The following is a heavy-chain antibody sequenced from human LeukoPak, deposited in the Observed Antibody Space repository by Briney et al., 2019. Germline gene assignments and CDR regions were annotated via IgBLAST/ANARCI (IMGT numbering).Heavy chain of an antibody. Sequence: QPGGSLRLSCAASGFTFSSYSMNWVRQAPGKGLEWVSYISSSSSTIYYADSVKGRFTISRDNSKNTLYLQMNSLRAEDTAVYYCAKTRTRYGTYSSGWYYGMDVWGQGTTVTVSS. CDR3: AKTRTRYGTYSSGWYYGMDV. CDR1: GFTFSSYS. CDR2: ISSSSSTI. D-gene: IGHD6-19*01. V-gene: IGHV3-48*01. J-gene: IGHJ6*02.